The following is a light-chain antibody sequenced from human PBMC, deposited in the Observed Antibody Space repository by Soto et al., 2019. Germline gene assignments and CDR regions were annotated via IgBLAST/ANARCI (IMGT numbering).Light chain of an antibody. Sequence: EVVLTQSPATLSLSPGERATLSCRASQSVSTFLAWYQQKPGQAPRLLIYDASKRATGIPARFSGSGSGTDFTLSISSLEPEDFAVYYCQQRSNWPPTFGQGTKLEIK. CDR2: DAS. J-gene: IGKJ2*01. CDR1: QSVSTF. V-gene: IGKV3-11*01. CDR3: QQRSNWPPT.